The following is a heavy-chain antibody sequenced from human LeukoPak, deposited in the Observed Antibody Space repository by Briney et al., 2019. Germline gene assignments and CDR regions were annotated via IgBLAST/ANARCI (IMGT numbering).Heavy chain of an antibody. CDR3: ARVRYYDSSGYRD. Sequence: SETLSLTCTVSGGSISSSSYYWGWIRQPPGKGLEWIGSIYYSGSTYYNPSLKSRVTISVDTSKNQFSLKLSSVTAADTAVYYCARVRYYDSSGYRDWGQGTLVTVSS. J-gene: IGHJ4*02. V-gene: IGHV4-39*07. CDR1: GGSISSSSYY. D-gene: IGHD3-22*01. CDR2: IYYSGST.